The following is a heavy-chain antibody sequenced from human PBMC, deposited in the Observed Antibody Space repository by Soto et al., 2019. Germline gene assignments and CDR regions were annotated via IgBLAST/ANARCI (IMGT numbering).Heavy chain of an antibody. D-gene: IGHD2-15*01. Sequence: PSETLSLTCTVSGGSISSGGYYWSWIRQHPGKGLEWIGYIYYSGSTYYNPSLKSRVTISVDTSKNQFSLKLSSVTAADTAVYYCARAGGSWDIVVVVAPEPNWFDPWGQGTLVTVSS. J-gene: IGHJ5*02. CDR1: GGSISSGGYY. CDR3: ARAGGSWDIVVVVAPEPNWFDP. CDR2: IYYSGST. V-gene: IGHV4-31*03.